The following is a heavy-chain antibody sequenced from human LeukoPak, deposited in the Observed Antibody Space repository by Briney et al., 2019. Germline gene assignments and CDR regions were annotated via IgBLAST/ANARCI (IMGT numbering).Heavy chain of an antibody. V-gene: IGHV3-73*01. Sequence: GGSLRLSCAASGFSFSASAIHWVRQPSGEGLEWVGRIKTRPDNYATAFAASVKGRFTISREDSKNTAYLQSDRPTTEDTAVYYCTRLDDFLTGFDCWGQGTLVTVSS. J-gene: IGHJ4*02. CDR2: IKTRPDNYAT. CDR3: TRLDDFLTGFDC. D-gene: IGHD3-9*01. CDR1: GFSFSASA.